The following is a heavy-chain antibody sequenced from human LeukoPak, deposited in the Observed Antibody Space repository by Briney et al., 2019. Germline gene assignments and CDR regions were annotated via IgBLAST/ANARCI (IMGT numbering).Heavy chain of an antibody. D-gene: IGHD3-3*02. CDR2: IHNSGNT. V-gene: IGHV4-31*03. CDR1: GGSISSGDYS. J-gene: IGHJ5*02. CDR3: ARSEVSIFGVAPNWFDP. Sequence: SQTLSLTCTVSGGSISSGDYSWNWLRQHPGKGPEWIGYIHNSGNTYYNASLESRATISLATSKNLFSLKLSSVTAADTAVYYCARSEVSIFGVAPNWFDPWGQGTLVTVSS.